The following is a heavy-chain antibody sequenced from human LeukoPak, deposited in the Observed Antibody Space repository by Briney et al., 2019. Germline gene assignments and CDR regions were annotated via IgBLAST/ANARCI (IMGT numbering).Heavy chain of an antibody. CDR2: VNTDGSST. Sequence: GGSLRLSCAASGFTFSSYAMNWVRQPPGKGLVWVSRVNTDGSSTTYADSVKGRFTISRDNAKNTLYLQMSSLRAEDTALYYCARGSDAFDIWGQGTMVTVSS. J-gene: IGHJ3*02. CDR1: GFTFSSYA. V-gene: IGHV3-74*01. CDR3: ARGSDAFDI.